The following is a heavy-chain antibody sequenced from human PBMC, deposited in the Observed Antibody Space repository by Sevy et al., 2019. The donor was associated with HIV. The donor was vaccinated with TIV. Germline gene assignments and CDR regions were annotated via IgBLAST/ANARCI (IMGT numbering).Heavy chain of an antibody. D-gene: IGHD1-26*01. CDR3: ARGVGLDC. CDR1: GFTFSPYW. J-gene: IGHJ4*02. CDR2: IRPDGSDK. V-gene: IGHV3-7*01. Sequence: GGSLRLSCAASGFTFSPYWMTWVRQAPGKGLEWVANIRPDGSDKYYVDSVKGRFTISRDDAKNSLYLQMNSLRADDTAMYYCARGVGLDCWGQGALVTVSS.